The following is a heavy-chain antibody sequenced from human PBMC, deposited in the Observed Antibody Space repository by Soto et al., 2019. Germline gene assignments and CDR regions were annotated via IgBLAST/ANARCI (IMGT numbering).Heavy chain of an antibody. CDR2: LYYSGST. V-gene: IGHV4-31*03. J-gene: IGHJ4*02. D-gene: IGHD3-22*01. Sequence: QVQLQESGPGLVKPSQTLSLTCTVSGVSISSGGYYWTWIRQHPGKGPEWIGHLYYSGSTDYNPYPQSRVTISVDTSKNQFSLKLSSLTAADTAIYYSARGPYYDSCGFDYWGQGTLVTVSS. CDR1: GVSISSGGYY. CDR3: ARGPYYDSCGFDY.